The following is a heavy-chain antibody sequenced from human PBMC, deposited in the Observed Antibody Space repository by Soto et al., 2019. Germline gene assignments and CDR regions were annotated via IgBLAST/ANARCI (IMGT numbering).Heavy chain of an antibody. J-gene: IGHJ6*02. CDR1: GGTFGTYG. D-gene: IGHD2-21*02. Sequence: QVHLVQSGAEVKKPGSSVNISCKASGGTFGTYGLNWVRQFPGQGLEWMGGIIPASDTENYAQKFQGRVTITADKSTNSAHMQMDSLTSDDSAVYYCATAVTAGTYYNLGLDVWGQGTTVTVS. CDR3: ATAVTAGTYYNLGLDV. V-gene: IGHV1-69*14. CDR2: IIPASDTE.